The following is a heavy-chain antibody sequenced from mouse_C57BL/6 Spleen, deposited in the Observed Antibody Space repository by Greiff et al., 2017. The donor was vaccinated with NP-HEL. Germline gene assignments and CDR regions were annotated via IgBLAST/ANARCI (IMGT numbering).Heavy chain of an antibody. J-gene: IGHJ4*01. D-gene: IGHD1-1*01. CDR3: ASGSSWRDYAMDY. V-gene: IGHV5-4*01. CDR2: ISDGGSYT. Sequence: EVQLQQSGGGLVKPGGSLKLSCAASGFTFSSYAMSWVRQTPEKRLEWVATISDGGSYTYYPDNVKGRFTISRDNAKNNLYLHMSHLKSEDTAMYYCASGSSWRDYAMDYWGQGTSVTVSS. CDR1: GFTFSSYA.